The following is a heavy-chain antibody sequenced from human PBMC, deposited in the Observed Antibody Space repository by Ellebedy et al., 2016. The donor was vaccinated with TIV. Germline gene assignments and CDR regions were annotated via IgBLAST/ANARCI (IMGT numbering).Heavy chain of an antibody. J-gene: IGHJ5*02. D-gene: IGHD6-19*01. CDR2: IKQEGSEK. CDR1: GFTFSRNW. V-gene: IGHV3-7*01. Sequence: GESLKISCEASGFTFSRNWISWFRLAPGKGLEWVANIKQEGSEKYYVDSVKGRFTISRDNAKNSVYLPLSSLGAEDTAVYYCARDVWGGGWAWGQGTPVTVSS. CDR3: ARDVWGGGWA.